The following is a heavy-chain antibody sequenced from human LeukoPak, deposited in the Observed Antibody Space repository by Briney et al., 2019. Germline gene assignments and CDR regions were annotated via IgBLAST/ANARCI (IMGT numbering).Heavy chain of an antibody. CDR1: GYSISSGYY. J-gene: IGHJ4*02. CDR3: ARGGLDYFDS. CDR2: ISHSGST. V-gene: IGHV4-38-2*02. D-gene: IGHD6-19*01. Sequence: SETLSLTCTVSGYSISSGYYWGWIRQPPGKGLGWIATISHSGSTYYNPSLKSQVTISVDTSKNQFSLKLSSVTAADTAVYYCARGGLDYFDSWGQGTLVTVSS.